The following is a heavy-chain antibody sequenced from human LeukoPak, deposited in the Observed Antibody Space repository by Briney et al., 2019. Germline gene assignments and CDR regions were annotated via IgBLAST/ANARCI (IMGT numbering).Heavy chain of an antibody. CDR1: GGSISSSSYY. Sequence: SETLSLTCTVSGGSISSSSYYWGWIRQPPGKGLEWIVSIYYSGSTYYNPSLKRRVTISVDTSKNQSTLKLSSVTDADTGVYYCATHRGCSGGSCYPNWFDPWGQGTLVTVSS. J-gene: IGHJ5*02. V-gene: IGHV4-39*01. CDR3: ATHRGCSGGSCYPNWFDP. D-gene: IGHD2-15*01. CDR2: IYYSGST.